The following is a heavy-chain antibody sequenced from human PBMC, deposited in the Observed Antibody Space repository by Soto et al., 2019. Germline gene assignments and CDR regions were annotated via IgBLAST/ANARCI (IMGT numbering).Heavy chain of an antibody. V-gene: IGHV4-59*01. Sequence: PSETLSLTCTASGGSISNYYWSWIRQPPGKGLEWIGYIDYSGSTNYNPSLKSRVTISVDTSKNQFSLRLSSVTAADTAVYYCARVPYFYDNSGYSFDYWGQGTLVTVSS. D-gene: IGHD3-22*01. J-gene: IGHJ4*02. CDR3: ARVPYFYDNSGYSFDY. CDR2: IDYSGST. CDR1: GGSISNYY.